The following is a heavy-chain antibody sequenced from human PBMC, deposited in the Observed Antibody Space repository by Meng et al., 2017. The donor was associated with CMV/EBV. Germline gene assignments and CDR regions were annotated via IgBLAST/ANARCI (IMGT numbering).Heavy chain of an antibody. CDR1: GYTFTSHV. CDR2: INVHDNYR. V-gene: IGHV1-18*01. D-gene: IGHD2-2*03. J-gene: IGHJ6*02. CDR3: ARDMDYGMDI. Sequence: ASVKVSCKASGYTFTSHVISWVRQAPGQGLEWMGWINVHDNYRNYAQKFQGRVTLTTDTSTTTAYLELETLGSDDTAVYYCARDMDYGMDIWGQGTTVTVSS.